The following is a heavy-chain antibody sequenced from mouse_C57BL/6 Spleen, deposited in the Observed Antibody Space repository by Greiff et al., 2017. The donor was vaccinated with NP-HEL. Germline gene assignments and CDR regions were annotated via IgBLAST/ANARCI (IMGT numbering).Heavy chain of an antibody. CDR2: IYPGSGST. J-gene: IGHJ2*01. CDR3: ARRRFGNYEEYFDY. D-gene: IGHD2-1*01. Sequence: VKLQQPGAELVKPGASVKMSCKASGYTFTSYWITWVKQRPGQGLEWIGDIYPGSGSTNYNEKFKSKATLTVDTSSSTAYMQLSSLTSEDSAVYYCARRRFGNYEEYFDYWGQGTTLTVSS. V-gene: IGHV1-55*01. CDR1: GYTFTSYW.